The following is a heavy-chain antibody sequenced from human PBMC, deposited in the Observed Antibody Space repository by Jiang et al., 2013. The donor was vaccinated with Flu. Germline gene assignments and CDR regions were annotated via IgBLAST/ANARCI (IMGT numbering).Heavy chain of an antibody. Sequence: PGLVKPSETLSLTCAVSGTPSAVVTTGAGSGSPQEGAGVDWEYLSYGSTYYNPSLKSRVTISVDTSKNQFSLKLSSVTAADTAVYYCGSGYYARFDYWGQGSLVTVSS. CDR1: GTPSAVVTT. J-gene: IGHJ4*02. CDR2: LSYGST. CDR3: GSGYYARFDY. V-gene: IGHV4-38-2*01. D-gene: IGHD3-22*01.